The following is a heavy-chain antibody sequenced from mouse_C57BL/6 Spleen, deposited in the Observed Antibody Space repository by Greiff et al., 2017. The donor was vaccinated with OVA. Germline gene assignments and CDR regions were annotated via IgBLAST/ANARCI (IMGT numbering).Heavy chain of an antibody. CDR2: ISSGGDYI. J-gene: IGHJ4*01. D-gene: IGHD1-1*01. CDR1: GFTFSSYA. CDR3: TRDRNYYGSDYAMDY. Sequence: EVMLVESGEGLVKPGGSLKLSCAASGFTFSSYAMSWVRQTPEKRLEWVAYISSGGDYIYYADTVKGRFTISRDNARNTLYLQMSSLKSEDTAMYYCTRDRNYYGSDYAMDYWGQGTSVTVSS. V-gene: IGHV5-9-1*02.